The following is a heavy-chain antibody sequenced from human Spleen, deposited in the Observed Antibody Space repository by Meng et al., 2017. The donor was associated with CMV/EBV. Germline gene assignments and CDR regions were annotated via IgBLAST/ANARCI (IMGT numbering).Heavy chain of an antibody. Sequence: GSLRGYYWSGIRQPPGKGLEWIGDINHSGNTNYNPSLKSRVTISVDTSKNQFSLKVSSVTAADTAVYYCARDKAIAATFLSYDSFDYWGQGTLVTVSS. CDR1: GSLRGYY. V-gene: IGHV4-34*01. D-gene: IGHD2-15*01. CDR2: INHSGNT. CDR3: ARDKAIAATFLSYDSFDY. J-gene: IGHJ4*02.